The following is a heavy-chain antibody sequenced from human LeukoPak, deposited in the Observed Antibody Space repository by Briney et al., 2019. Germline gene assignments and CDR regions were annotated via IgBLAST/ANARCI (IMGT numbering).Heavy chain of an antibody. V-gene: IGHV3-7*05. CDR3: VRGRHY. CDR2: INRDGSEH. Sequence: GGSLRLSCAVSGFTFSSYWINWVRQAPGKGPEWVASINRDGSEHYYVDSVKGRFTISRDNAKDSLYLQMSSLRVEDTAVYFCVRGRHYWGQGPLVTVSS. CDR1: GFTFSSYW. J-gene: IGHJ4*02.